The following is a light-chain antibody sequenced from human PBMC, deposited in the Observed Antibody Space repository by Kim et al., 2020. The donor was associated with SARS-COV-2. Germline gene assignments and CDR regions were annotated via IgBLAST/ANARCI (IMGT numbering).Light chain of an antibody. CDR1: QSVSSY. Sequence: PGERATLSCRASQSVSSYLAWYQQKPGQAPRLLIYDASNRATGIPARFSGSGSGTDFPLTISSLEPEDFAVYYCQQRSNWPRGITFGQGTRLEIK. CDR2: DAS. V-gene: IGKV3-11*01. J-gene: IGKJ5*01. CDR3: QQRSNWPRGIT.